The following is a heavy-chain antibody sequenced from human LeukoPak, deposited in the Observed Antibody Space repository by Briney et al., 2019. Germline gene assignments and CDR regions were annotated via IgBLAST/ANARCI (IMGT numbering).Heavy chain of an antibody. J-gene: IGHJ3*02. Sequence: PSETLSLTCTVSGGSISSYYWSWIRQPPGKGLEWIGYIYYSGSTNYNPSLKSRVTISVDTSKNQFSLKLSSVTTADTAVYYCAGLRWFGESPDAFDIWGQGTMVTVSS. CDR1: GGSISSYY. V-gene: IGHV4-59*01. D-gene: IGHD3-10*01. CDR3: AGLRWFGESPDAFDI. CDR2: IYYSGST.